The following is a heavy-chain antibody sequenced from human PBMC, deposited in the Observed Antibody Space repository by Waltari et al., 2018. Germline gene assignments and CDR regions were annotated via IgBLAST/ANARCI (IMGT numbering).Heavy chain of an antibody. CDR2: IHGSGRT. D-gene: IGHD2-15*01. CDR3: ARDRGRGLYLES. CDR1: GESVTNSYW. V-gene: IGHV4-4*02. Sequence: QVKLQESGPGLVKPSGTLSLTCAVSGESVTNSYWWSWVRQSPGRGLEWIGQIHGSGRTNYNPSLESRVTVSFDTSNNHFSLRVTSATAADTAVYFCARDRGRGLYLESWGQGTLVTVSP. J-gene: IGHJ4*02.